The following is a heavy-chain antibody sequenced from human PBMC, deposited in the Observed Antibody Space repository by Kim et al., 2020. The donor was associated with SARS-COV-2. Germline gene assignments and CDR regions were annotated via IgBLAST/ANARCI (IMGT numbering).Heavy chain of an antibody. J-gene: IGHJ3*01. D-gene: IGHD2-15*01. CDR3: AGSPTTVTVVGASES. V-gene: IGHV4-59*08. CDR2: VYYREGT. CDR1: GGSINDYY. Sequence: SETLSLTCSVSGGSINDYYWSWMRQSPGKGLEWIAYVYYREGTNYNPSLESRVTISLDTSKKQISLRLRSVTAADTAVYYCAGSPTTVTVVGASESWGQGTLVTVSS.